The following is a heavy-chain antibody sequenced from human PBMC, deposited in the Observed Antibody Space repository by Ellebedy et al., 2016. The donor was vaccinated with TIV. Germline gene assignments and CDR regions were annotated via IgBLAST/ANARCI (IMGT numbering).Heavy chain of an antibody. J-gene: IGHJ3*01. CDR3: ATDGSYGDYRSPTHAFVF. D-gene: IGHD4-17*01. V-gene: IGHV3-7*01. CDR1: GFSFSSYW. Sequence: GGSLRLSCVASGFSFSSYWMSWVRQAPGKGLEWVANINPGGSVKYYVDSVKGRFTISRDNAKNSLYLQLNSLRAEDTAVYYCATDGSYGDYRSPTHAFVFWGQGTMVSVAS. CDR2: INPGGSVK.